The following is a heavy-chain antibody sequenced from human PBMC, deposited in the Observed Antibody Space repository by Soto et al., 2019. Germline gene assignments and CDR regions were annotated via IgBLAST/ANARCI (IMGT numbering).Heavy chain of an antibody. CDR2: ISGNGAET. J-gene: IGHJ4*02. CDR3: AKKVTIYAVDLADY. Sequence: EVQLLESGGGLVQPGGSVRLSCAASGFPFSSYAMSWVRQAPGKGLEWVSAISGNGAETSYAASVRGRFTISRDNSRDTLYLQMNSLRAEDTAVYFCAKKVTIYAVDLADYWGQGTQVAVSS. D-gene: IGHD3-3*01. V-gene: IGHV3-23*01. CDR1: GFPFSSYA.